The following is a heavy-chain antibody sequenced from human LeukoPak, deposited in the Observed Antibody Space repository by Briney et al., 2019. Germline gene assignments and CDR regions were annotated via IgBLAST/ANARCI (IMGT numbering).Heavy chain of an antibody. CDR3: AKGGNRITMIVVVISLVDY. CDR2: ISDTGAYI. J-gene: IGHJ4*02. V-gene: IGHV3-23*01. D-gene: IGHD3-22*01. Sequence: GGSLRLSCSASGFTFSTFMNWVRQAPGKGLEWVSSISDTGAYIYYADSVKGRFTISRDNSKNTLYLQMNSLRAEDTAVYYCAKGGNRITMIVVVISLVDYWGQGTLVTVSS. CDR1: GFTFSTF.